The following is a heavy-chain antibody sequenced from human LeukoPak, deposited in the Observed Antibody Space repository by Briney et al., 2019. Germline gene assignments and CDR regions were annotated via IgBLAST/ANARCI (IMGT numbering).Heavy chain of an antibody. J-gene: IGHJ4*02. CDR1: GGSVSDSY. D-gene: IGHD7-27*01. CDR2: LYLTGST. V-gene: IGHV4-59*02. CDR3: ASRKLGNDY. Sequence: SVTVSLTCTISGGSVSDSYWSWMRQSPGEGQEWIGYLYLTGSTSYSPSHKSRVTISADTSQNQFSLKLSSVTAADTAVYYCASRKLGNDYWGQGALVTVSS.